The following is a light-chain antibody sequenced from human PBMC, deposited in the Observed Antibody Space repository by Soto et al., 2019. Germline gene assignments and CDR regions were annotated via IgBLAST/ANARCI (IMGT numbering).Light chain of an antibody. J-gene: IGLJ1*01. CDR3: NSYTSSSTYV. Sequence: QSVLTQPASVSGSPGQSITISCTGTSSDVGGYNYVSWYQQHPGKAPKLMIYEVYNRPSGVSKRFSGSKSGNTASLTISGLQAEDEADYYCNSYTSSSTYVFGTGTKLTVL. V-gene: IGLV2-14*01. CDR1: SSDVGGYNY. CDR2: EVY.